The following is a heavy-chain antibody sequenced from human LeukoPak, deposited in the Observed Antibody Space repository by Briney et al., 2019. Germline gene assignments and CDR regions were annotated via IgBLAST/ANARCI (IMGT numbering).Heavy chain of an antibody. V-gene: IGHV3-23*01. J-gene: IGHJ4*02. CDR3: AKECCSSTSCSGPLDS. CDR2: LSGSGGST. D-gene: IGHD2-2*01. CDR1: GFTFSSYL. Sequence: GGSLRLSCAASGFTFSSYLMSWVRPAPGKGLEWVSALSGSGGSTYYADSVKGRFTISRDNSKNTLYLQMNSLRAEDTAVYYCAKECCSSTSCSGPLDSWGQGTLVTVSS.